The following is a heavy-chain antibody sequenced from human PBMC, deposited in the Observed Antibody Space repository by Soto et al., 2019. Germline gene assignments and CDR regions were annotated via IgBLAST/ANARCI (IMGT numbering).Heavy chain of an antibody. V-gene: IGHV4-31*03. CDR1: GGSVSSGGYY. D-gene: IGHD3-10*01. Sequence: SLSLTCTVSGGSVSSGGYYWSWILQHPGKGLEWIGYIYYIGSTYYNPSLKSRVTISVDTSKNQFSLKLSSVTAADTAVYYCARDYGSGSLYYYYYGMDVWGQGTTVTVSS. CDR3: ARDYGSGSLYYYYYGMDV. CDR2: IYYIGST. J-gene: IGHJ6*02.